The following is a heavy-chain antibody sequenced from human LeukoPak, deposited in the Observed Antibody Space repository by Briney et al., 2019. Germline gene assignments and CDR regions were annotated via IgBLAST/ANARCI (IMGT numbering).Heavy chain of an antibody. D-gene: IGHD3-10*01. V-gene: IGHV3-11*04. CDR2: ISTHGSII. CDR1: GFTFNDYY. CDR3: ARVGLNDYGSGTYADY. J-gene: IGHJ4*02. Sequence: GGSLRLSCGASGFTFNDYYMTWIRQAPGKGLEWVSYISTHGSIIYYADSVKGRFTISRDNAKNSLYLQMNTLRAEDTAVYYCARVGLNDYGSGTYADYWGQGTLVTVSS.